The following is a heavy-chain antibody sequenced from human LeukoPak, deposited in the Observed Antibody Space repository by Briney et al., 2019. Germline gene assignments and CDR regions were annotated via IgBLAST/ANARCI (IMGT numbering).Heavy chain of an antibody. CDR2: ISGGSSTI. D-gene: IGHD6-13*01. Sequence: AGGSLRLSCAASGFTFSGYSMNGVRQAPEKGLEWLSYISGGSSTISYADSVKGRFTISRDNAKNSLYLQMNSLRAEDAAVYYCARHSSSWKFDYWGQGTLVTVSS. V-gene: IGHV3-48*04. CDR3: ARHSSSWKFDY. J-gene: IGHJ4*02. CDR1: GFTFSGYS.